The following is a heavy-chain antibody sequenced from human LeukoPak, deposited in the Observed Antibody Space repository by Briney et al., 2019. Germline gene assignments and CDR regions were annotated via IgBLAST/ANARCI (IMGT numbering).Heavy chain of an antibody. CDR1: GYTLTELS. CDR2: IIPIFGTA. J-gene: IGHJ4*02. Sequence: SVKVSCKVSGYTLTELSMHWVRQAPGQGLEWMGGIIPIFGTANYAQKFQGRVTITADESTSTAYMELSSLRSEDTAVYYCARDQGSGSYLGHYWGQGTLVTVSS. D-gene: IGHD1-26*01. V-gene: IGHV1-69*13. CDR3: ARDQGSGSYLGHY.